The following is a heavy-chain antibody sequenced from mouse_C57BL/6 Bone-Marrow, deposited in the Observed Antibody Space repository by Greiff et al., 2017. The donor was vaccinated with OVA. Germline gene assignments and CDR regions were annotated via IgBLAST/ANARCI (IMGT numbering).Heavy chain of an antibody. D-gene: IGHD1-1*01. CDR3: ARPPYYGSSYGY. J-gene: IGHJ2*01. CDR1: GYTFTSYW. CDR2: IYPGSGST. Sequence: QVQLQQSGAELVKPGASVMMSCKASGYTFTSYWITWVKQRPGQGLEWIGDIYPGSGSTNYNEKFKSKATLTVDTSSSTAYMQLSSLTSEDSAVYYCARPPYYGSSYGYWGQGTTLTVSS. V-gene: IGHV1-55*01.